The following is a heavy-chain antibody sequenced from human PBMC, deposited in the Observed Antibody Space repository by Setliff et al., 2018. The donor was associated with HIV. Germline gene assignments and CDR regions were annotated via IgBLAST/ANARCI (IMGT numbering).Heavy chain of an antibody. CDR1: GGSIGSGNYY. Sequence: SETLSLTCTVSGGSIGSGNYYWSWIRQPAGKGLEWIGRIYTSGSTYYNPSLKSRVTISIDTSKNQFSLQLTSVTAADTAVYYCVNPSGAMGDFDSWGQGTLVTVSS. J-gene: IGHJ4*02. CDR2: IYTSGST. V-gene: IGHV4-61*02. CDR3: VNPSGAMGDFDS. D-gene: IGHD3-16*01.